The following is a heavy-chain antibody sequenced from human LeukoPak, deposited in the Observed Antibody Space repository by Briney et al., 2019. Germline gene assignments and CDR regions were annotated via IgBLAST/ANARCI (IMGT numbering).Heavy chain of an antibody. CDR1: GYTFTSYD. V-gene: IGHV1-8*01. CDR3: ARGVPLHRRGGSYYFDY. CDR2: MNPNSGNT. D-gene: IGHD1-26*01. J-gene: IGHJ4*02. Sequence: GASVKVSCKASGYTFTSYDINWVRQATGQGLEWMGWMNPNSGNTGYAQKFQGRVTMTRNTSISTAYMELSSLRSEDTAVYYCARGVPLHRRGGSYYFDYWGQGTLVTVSS.